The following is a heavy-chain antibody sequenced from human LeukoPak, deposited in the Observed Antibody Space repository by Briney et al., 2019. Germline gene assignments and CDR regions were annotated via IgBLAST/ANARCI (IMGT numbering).Heavy chain of an antibody. Sequence: ASVKVSCKASGYTFTSYGISWVRQAPGQGLEWMGWISAYNGNTNYAQKLQGRVTMTTDTSTSTAYMELRSLRSDDTAVYYCERDPFVVVPAAISYYYYGMDVWGKGTTVTVSS. CDR1: GYTFTSYG. D-gene: IGHD2-2*01. CDR3: ERDPFVVVPAAISYYYYGMDV. CDR2: ISAYNGNT. V-gene: IGHV1-18*04. J-gene: IGHJ6*04.